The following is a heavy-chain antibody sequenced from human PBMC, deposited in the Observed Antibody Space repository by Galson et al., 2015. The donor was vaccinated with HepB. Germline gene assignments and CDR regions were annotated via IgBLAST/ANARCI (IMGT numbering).Heavy chain of an antibody. Sequence: SETLSLTCAVYGGSFSGYYWSWIRQPPGKGLEWIGEINHSGSTNYNPSLKSRVTISVDTSKNQFSLKLSSVTAADTAVYYCARGPYSNYSFRSPEYYYYGMDVWGQGTTVTVSS. J-gene: IGHJ6*02. CDR1: GGSFSGYY. CDR2: INHSGST. D-gene: IGHD4-11*01. CDR3: ARGPYSNYSFRSPEYYYYGMDV. V-gene: IGHV4-34*01.